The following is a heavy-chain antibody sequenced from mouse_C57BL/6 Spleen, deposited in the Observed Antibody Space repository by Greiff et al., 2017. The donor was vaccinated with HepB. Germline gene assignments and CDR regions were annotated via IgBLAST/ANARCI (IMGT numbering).Heavy chain of an antibody. CDR2: IDPSDSYT. V-gene: IGHV1-50*01. CDR3: ARGGFYYGN. D-gene: IGHD1-1*01. J-gene: IGHJ2*01. CDR1: GYTFTSYW. Sequence: VQVVESGAELVKPGASVKLSCKASGYTFTSYWMQWVKQRPGQGLEWIGEIDPSDSYTNYNQKFKGKATLTVDTSSSTAYMQLSSLTSEDSAVYYCARGGFYYGNWGQGTTLTVSS.